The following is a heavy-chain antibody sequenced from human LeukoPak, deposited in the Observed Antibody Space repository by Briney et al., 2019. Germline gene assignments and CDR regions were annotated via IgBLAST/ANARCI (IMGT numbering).Heavy chain of an antibody. Sequence: ETLSLTCTVSGGSISSYYWSWVRQAPGKGLEWVSSIGGRGGSAYYADSVKGRFTISRDNSKNTLYLRMNSLRAEDTAVYYCAKQGRDWLRDYYYYMDVWGKGTTVTISS. J-gene: IGHJ6*03. CDR3: AKQGRDWLRDYYYYMDV. D-gene: IGHD3-9*01. CDR1: GGSISSYY. V-gene: IGHV3-23*01. CDR2: IGGRGGSA.